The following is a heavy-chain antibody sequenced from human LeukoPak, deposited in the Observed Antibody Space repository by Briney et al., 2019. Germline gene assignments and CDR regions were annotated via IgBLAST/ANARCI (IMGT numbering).Heavy chain of an antibody. Sequence: ASVKVSCKASGYTFTGYYMHWVRQAPGQGLEWMGWINPNSGGTNYAQKFQGRVTMTRDTSISTAYMELSRLRSDDTAVCYCARQSCSGGSCYSGWFDPWGQGTLVTVSS. CDR3: ARQSCSGGSCYSGWFDP. J-gene: IGHJ5*02. CDR2: INPNSGGT. CDR1: GYTFTGYY. V-gene: IGHV1-2*02. D-gene: IGHD2-15*01.